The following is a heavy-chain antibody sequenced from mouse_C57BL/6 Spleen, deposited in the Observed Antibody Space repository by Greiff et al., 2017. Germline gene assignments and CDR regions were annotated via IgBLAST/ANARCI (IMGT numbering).Heavy chain of an antibody. CDR3: ARGDYDVGFAY. D-gene: IGHD2-4*01. CDR1: GYTFTDYY. V-gene: IGHV1-76*01. CDR2: IYPGSGNT. Sequence: LEESGAELVRPGASVKLSCKASGYTFTDYYINWVKQRPGQGLEWIARIYPGSGNTYYNEKFKGKATLTAEKSSSTAYMQLSSLTSEDSAVYFCARGDYDVGFAYWGQGTLVTVSA. J-gene: IGHJ3*01.